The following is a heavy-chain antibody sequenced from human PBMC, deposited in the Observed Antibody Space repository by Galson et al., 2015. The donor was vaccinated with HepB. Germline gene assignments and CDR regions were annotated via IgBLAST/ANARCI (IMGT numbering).Heavy chain of an antibody. CDR2: IDPSDSYT. CDR3: ARLPYDSSGYCPNCYFKL. J-gene: IGHJ2*01. Sequence: GAEVKKPGESLRISCKGSGYSFTSYWISWVRQMPGKGLEWMGRIDPSDSYTNYSPSFQGHVTISADKSISTAYLQWSSLKASDTAMYYCARLPYDSSGYCPNCYFKLWGRGTLVTVSS. CDR1: GYSFTSYW. V-gene: IGHV5-10-1*01. D-gene: IGHD3-22*01.